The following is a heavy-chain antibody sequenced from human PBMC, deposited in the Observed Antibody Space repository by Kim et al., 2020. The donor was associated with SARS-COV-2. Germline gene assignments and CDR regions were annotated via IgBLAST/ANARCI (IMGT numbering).Heavy chain of an antibody. J-gene: IGHJ4*02. V-gene: IGHV3-48*04. CDR2: ISSSSSTI. Sequence: GGSLRLSCAASGFTFSSYSMNWVRQAPGKGLEWVSYISSSSSTIYYADSVKGRFTISRDNAKNSLYLQMNSLRAEDTAVYYCARERYYDSSGYSVFAYWGQGTLVTVSS. D-gene: IGHD3-22*01. CDR3: ARERYYDSSGYSVFAY. CDR1: GFTFSSYS.